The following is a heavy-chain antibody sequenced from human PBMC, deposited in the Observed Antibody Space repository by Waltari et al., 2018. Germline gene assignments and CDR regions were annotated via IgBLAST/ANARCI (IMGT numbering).Heavy chain of an antibody. V-gene: IGHV3-23*01. D-gene: IGHD3-22*01. CDR1: GFTFSSYA. J-gene: IGHJ4*02. Sequence: EVQLLESGGGLVQTGGSLRLSCAASGFTFSSYAMSWVRQAPGKGLEWVSAISGSGGSTYYADSVKGRFTISRDNSKNTLYLQMNSLRAEDTAVYYCAKAHGSGYYYGDYWGQGTLVTVSS. CDR3: AKAHGSGYYYGDY. CDR2: ISGSGGST.